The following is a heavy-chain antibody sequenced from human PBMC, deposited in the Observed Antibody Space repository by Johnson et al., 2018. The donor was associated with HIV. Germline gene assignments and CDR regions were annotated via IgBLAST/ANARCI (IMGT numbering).Heavy chain of an antibody. D-gene: IGHD5-18*01. CDR2: ISSGDTP. CDR1: AFTVSTNY. J-gene: IGHJ3*02. Sequence: VQLVESGGGLVQPGGSLRLSCAASAFTVSTNYMRWIRQAPGKGLEWVSVISSGDTPYYAGSVKGRFTISRDNSKNTLYLQMNSLRVDDTAIYYCARAYTYGAFDIWGQGTMVTVSS. V-gene: IGHV3-66*01. CDR3: ARAYTYGAFDI.